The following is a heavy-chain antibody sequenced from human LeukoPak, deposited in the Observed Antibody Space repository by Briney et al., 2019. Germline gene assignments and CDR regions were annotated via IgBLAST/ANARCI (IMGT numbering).Heavy chain of an antibody. J-gene: IGHJ4*02. CDR2: ISSSGSTI. Sequence: GGSLRLSCAASGFTFSSYEMNWVRQAPGKGLEWVSYISSSGSTIYYADSVKGRFTISRDNAKNSLCLQMNSLRAEDTAVYYCASLGDYYDSSGYYAGNDYWGQGTLVTVSS. D-gene: IGHD3-22*01. CDR3: ASLGDYYDSSGYYAGNDY. CDR1: GFTFSSYE. V-gene: IGHV3-48*03.